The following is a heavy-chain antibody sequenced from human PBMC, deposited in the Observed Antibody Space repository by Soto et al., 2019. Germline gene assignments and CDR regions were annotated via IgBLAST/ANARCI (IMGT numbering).Heavy chain of an antibody. V-gene: IGHV3-23*01. CDR2: ITTSDDIT. CDR3: TKGDSSGYFDPSAGYSTPDH. CDR1: GFVFKDFA. Sequence: EVQLFESGGGLVEPGASLRLSCAASGFVFKDFAMSWVRQAPGKGLEWVSTITTSDDITYSADSVRGRFTISRDNSENTLFLQMSSLRGDDTATYYCTKGDSSGYFDPSAGYSTPDHWGQGTLVTVSS. J-gene: IGHJ5*02. D-gene: IGHD2-15*01.